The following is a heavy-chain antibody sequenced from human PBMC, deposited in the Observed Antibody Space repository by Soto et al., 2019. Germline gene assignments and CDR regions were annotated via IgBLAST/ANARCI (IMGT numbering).Heavy chain of an antibody. Sequence: TSETLSLTCALYGGPCSEYYLAWIRQPPGKGLEWIGEISHSGGTRYSPSFKSRVTMSIDTSKRQISLKLTSVTAADTAVYYCARGAGYTYGLDWGQGTLVTVSS. V-gene: IGHV4-34*01. CDR2: ISHSGGT. CDR3: ARGAGYTYGLD. D-gene: IGHD1-1*01. J-gene: IGHJ4*02. CDR1: GGPCSEYY.